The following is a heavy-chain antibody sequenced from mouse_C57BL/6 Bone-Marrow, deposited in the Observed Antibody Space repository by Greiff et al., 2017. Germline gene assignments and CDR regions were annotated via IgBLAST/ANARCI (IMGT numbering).Heavy chain of an antibody. Sequence: QVHVKQPGAELVKPGASVKVSCKASGYTFTSYWMHWVKQRPGQGLEWIGRIHPSDSDTNYNQKFKGKATLTVDKSSSTAYMPLSSLTSEVSAVYYCARQLRLLYAMDYWGQGTSVTVSS. CDR3: ARQLRLLYAMDY. CDR2: IHPSDSDT. D-gene: IGHD3-2*02. J-gene: IGHJ4*01. CDR1: GYTFTSYW. V-gene: IGHV1-74*01.